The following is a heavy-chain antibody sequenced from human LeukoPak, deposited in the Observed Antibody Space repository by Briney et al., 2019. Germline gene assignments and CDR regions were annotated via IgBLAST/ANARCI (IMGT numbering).Heavy chain of an antibody. J-gene: IGHJ6*02. V-gene: IGHV1-2*02. Sequence: ASVKVPCKASGYTFTGYYMHWVRQAPGQGLEWMGWINPNSGGTNYAQKFQGRVTMTRDTSISTAYMELSRLRSDDTAVYYCARTHWVPLHYYDNILARPYGMDVWGQGTTVTVSS. D-gene: IGHD3-22*01. CDR1: GYTFTGYY. CDR2: INPNSGGT. CDR3: ARTHWVPLHYYDNILARPYGMDV.